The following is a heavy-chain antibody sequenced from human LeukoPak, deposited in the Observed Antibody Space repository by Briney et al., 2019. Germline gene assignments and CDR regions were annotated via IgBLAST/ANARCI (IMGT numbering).Heavy chain of an antibody. Sequence: GGSLRLSCAASGFTFSTYWMSWVRQAPGKGLEWVANVNQDGSQKRYVDSVQGRFTISRDNTKNSLFLQMNSLRAEDTAVYYCARLKDDVTKLDYWGRGTLVTVSS. CDR1: GFTFSTYW. J-gene: IGHJ4*02. D-gene: IGHD2-8*01. CDR3: ARLKDDVTKLDY. CDR2: VNQDGSQK. V-gene: IGHV3-7*01.